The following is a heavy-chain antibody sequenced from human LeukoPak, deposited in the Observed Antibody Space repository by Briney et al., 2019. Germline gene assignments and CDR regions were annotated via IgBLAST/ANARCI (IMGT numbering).Heavy chain of an antibody. Sequence: GGSLRLSCAASGFTFSSYSMNWVRQARGKGLEGVSSISSSSSYIYYADSVKGRFTISRDNAKNSLYLQMNSLRAEDTAVYYCARGARSSGWYLDYWGQGTLVTVSS. CDR1: GFTFSSYS. CDR3: ARGARSSGWYLDY. V-gene: IGHV3-21*01. J-gene: IGHJ4*02. D-gene: IGHD6-19*01. CDR2: ISSSSSYI.